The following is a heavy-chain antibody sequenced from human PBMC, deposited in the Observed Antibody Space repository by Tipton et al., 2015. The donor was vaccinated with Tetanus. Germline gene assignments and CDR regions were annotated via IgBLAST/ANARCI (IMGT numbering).Heavy chain of an antibody. V-gene: IGHV4-4*07. D-gene: IGHD6-25*01. Sequence: TLSLTCTVSGGSISSYYWSWIRQPAGKGLEWIGRIYTSESTNYNPSLKSPLTMSVDTSKNQFSLRLNSVTAADTAVYYCARMQRYGMDVWGQGTTVTVSS. CDR2: IYTSEST. CDR1: GGSISSYY. J-gene: IGHJ6*02. CDR3: ARMQRYGMDV.